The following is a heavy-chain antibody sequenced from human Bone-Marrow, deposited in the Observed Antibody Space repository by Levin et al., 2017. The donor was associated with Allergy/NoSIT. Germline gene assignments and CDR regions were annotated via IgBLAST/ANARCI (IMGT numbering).Heavy chain of an antibody. CDR3: ARDRGAYDCDS. D-gene: IGHD5-12*01. CDR1: GFAFSDYY. CDR2: IDGDGTTL. V-gene: IGHV3-11*01. J-gene: IGHJ5*01. Sequence: KPGGSLRLSCAASGFAFSDYYMAWIRQAPGQGLEWLAYIDGDGTTLNYAASVRGRFTIYRDNAKNTLYLQMKSLKVEDTARYYCARDRGAYDCDSWGQGTLVTVSS.